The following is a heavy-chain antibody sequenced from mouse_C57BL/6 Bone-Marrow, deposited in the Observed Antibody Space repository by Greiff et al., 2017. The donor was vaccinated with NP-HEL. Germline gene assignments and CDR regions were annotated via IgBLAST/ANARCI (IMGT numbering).Heavy chain of an antibody. D-gene: IGHD2-3*01. V-gene: IGHV1-82*01. J-gene: IGHJ3*01. CDR1: GYAFSSSW. Sequence: QVQLQQSGPELVKPGASVKISCKASGYAFSSSWMNWVKQRPGKGLEWIGRIYPGDGDTNYNGKFKGKATLTADKSSSTAYMQLSSLTSEDSAVYFCAIGYYFAWFAYWGQGTLVTVSA. CDR3: AIGYYFAWFAY. CDR2: IYPGDGDT.